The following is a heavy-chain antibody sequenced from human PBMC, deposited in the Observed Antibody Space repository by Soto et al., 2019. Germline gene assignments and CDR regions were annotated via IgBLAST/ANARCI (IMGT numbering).Heavy chain of an antibody. J-gene: IGHJ4*02. D-gene: IGHD3-22*01. V-gene: IGHV5-10-1*01. CDR1: GYSFTSYW. CDR2: IDPSDSYT. Sequence: RGESLKISCKGSGYSFTSYWISWVRQMPGKGLEWMGRIDPSDSYTNYSPSFQGHVTISADKSISTAYLQWSSLKASDTAMYYCARLEYSSGYYLTQRYHFDYWGQGTLVTVSS. CDR3: ARLEYSSGYYLTQRYHFDY.